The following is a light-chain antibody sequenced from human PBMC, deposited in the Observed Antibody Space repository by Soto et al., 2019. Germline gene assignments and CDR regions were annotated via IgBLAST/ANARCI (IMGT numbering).Light chain of an antibody. J-gene: IGKJ4*01. CDR3: QKYNSAPLT. Sequence: DIVMTQSPDSLAVSQGERATINCKSSQSVLYSSNNKNFLAWYQQKPGKVPTLLIYAASTLQSGVPSRFSGSGSGTDYTLTISSLQPEDVATYYCQKYNSAPLTFGGGTKVKIK. V-gene: IGKV4-1*01. CDR2: AAS. CDR1: QSVLYSSNNKNF.